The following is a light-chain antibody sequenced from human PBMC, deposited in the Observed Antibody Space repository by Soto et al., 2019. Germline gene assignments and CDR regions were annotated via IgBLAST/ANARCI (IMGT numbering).Light chain of an antibody. V-gene: IGKV3-20*01. CDR2: GAS. CDR1: QSVSSSY. Sequence: EIVLTQSPGTLSLSPGERATLSCRASQSVSSSYLAWYQQKPGQAPRLLIYGASIRATGIPDRFSGSGSGTGFTLSISRLEPEDFVVYYCQQYGSSPLTFGGGTKVEIK. J-gene: IGKJ4*01. CDR3: QQYGSSPLT.